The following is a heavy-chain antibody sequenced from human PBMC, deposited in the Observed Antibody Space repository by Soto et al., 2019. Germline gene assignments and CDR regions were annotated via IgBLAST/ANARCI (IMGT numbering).Heavy chain of an antibody. D-gene: IGHD6-6*01. Sequence: ASVKVSCKASGYTFTGFHIHWVRQAPGQGLEWMGWINPNSGGTNYAQKFQGRVTMTRDTSISTAYMELSRLRSDDTAVYYCARVGIAARLYYYGMDVWGQGTTVTVSS. J-gene: IGHJ6*02. V-gene: IGHV1-2*02. CDR2: INPNSGGT. CDR3: ARVGIAARLYYYGMDV. CDR1: GYTFTGFH.